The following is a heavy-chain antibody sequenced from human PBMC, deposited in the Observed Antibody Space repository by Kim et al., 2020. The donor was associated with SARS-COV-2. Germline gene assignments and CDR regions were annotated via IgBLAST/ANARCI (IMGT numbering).Heavy chain of an antibody. CDR2: ISYDGSNK. CDR1: GFTFSSYG. CDR3: AKVAGGSYPPVDY. Sequence: GGSLRLSCAASGFTFSSYGMHWVRQAPGKGLEWVAVISYDGSNKYYADSVKGRFTISRDNSKNTLYLQMNSLRAEDTAVYYCAKVAGGSYPPVDYWGQGTLVTVSS. D-gene: IGHD1-26*01. J-gene: IGHJ4*02. V-gene: IGHV3-30*18.